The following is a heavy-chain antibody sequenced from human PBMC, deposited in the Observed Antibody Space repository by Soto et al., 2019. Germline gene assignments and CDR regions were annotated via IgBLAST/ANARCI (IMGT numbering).Heavy chain of an antibody. V-gene: IGHV4-31*03. CDR2: IYYSGRT. CDR3: ARGPTQNSYGSLFDY. Sequence: TSETLSLTCTVSGGSISSGGYYWSWIRQHPGKGLEWIGYIYYSGRTYYNPSLKSRVTISVDTSKNQFSLKLSSVTAADTAVYYCARGPTQNSYGSLFDYWGQGTLVTVSS. J-gene: IGHJ4*02. D-gene: IGHD5-18*01. CDR1: GGSISSGGYY.